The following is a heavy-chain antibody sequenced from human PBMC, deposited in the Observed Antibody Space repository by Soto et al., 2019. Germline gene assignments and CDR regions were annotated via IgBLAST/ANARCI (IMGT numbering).Heavy chain of an antibody. J-gene: IGHJ5*02. D-gene: IGHD4-17*01. Sequence: QVRLQESGPGLVKPSETLSLTCSVSGDSVSRYHWNWVRQSPGQGLEWIGFVSTTAGTVYNPSLGSLVDVSLDTCMNQSSLTLTSVTAADTAAYYCARRIGMAAVTLGVDTGLDPWGQGTLVVVSS. CDR2: VSTTAGT. CDR1: GDSVSRYH. CDR3: ARRIGMAAVTLGVDTGLDP. V-gene: IGHV4-4*08.